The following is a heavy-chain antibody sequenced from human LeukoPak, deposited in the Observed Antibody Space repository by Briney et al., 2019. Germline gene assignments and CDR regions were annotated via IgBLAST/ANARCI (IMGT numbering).Heavy chain of an antibody. J-gene: IGHJ5*02. Sequence: GESLKISCKGSGYSFTSYWIDWVRQMPGKGLEWMGIIYPGDSDTRYSPSFQGQVTISADKSISTAYLQWSSLKASDTAMYYCARAHDILTGYYRRFNWFDPWGQGTLVTVSS. D-gene: IGHD3-9*01. CDR2: IYPGDSDT. CDR1: GYSFTSYW. V-gene: IGHV5-51*01. CDR3: ARAHDILTGYYRRFNWFDP.